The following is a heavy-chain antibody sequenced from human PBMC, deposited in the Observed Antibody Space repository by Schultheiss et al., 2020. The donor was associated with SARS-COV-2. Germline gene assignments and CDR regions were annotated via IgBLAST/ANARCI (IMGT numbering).Heavy chain of an antibody. V-gene: IGHV3-23*01. D-gene: IGHD1-1*01. CDR2: ISGSGGST. Sequence: GESLKISCAASGFTFSSYAMSWVRQAPGKGLEWVSAISGSGGSTYYADSVKGRFTISRDNSKNTLYLQMNSLRAEDTAVYYCVRVFVGTISVNMDVWGQGTTVTVSS. J-gene: IGHJ6*02. CDR1: GFTFSSYA. CDR3: VRVFVGTISVNMDV.